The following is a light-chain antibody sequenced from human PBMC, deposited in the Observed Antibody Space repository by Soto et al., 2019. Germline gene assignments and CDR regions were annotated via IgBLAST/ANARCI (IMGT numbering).Light chain of an antibody. CDR1: QSLSSGY. CDR3: HQYDTSPRT. Sequence: GFTQSPGTLPLSPGERATLSCRASQSLSSGYLAWYQQKPGQAPRILIYAASSRATGIPDRFSGSGSGTDFTLTISRLEPEDFAVYYCHQYDTSPRTFGQGTKVDIK. J-gene: IGKJ1*01. V-gene: IGKV3-20*01. CDR2: AAS.